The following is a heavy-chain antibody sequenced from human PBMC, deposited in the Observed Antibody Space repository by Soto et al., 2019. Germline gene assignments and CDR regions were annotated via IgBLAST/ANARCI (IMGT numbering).Heavy chain of an antibody. CDR1: GYTXTSYY. CDR2: INPSGGST. V-gene: IGHV1-46*01. CDR3: AREHPDSSGYYQHYYYGMAV. J-gene: IGHJ6*02. D-gene: IGHD3-22*01. Sequence: GXSXKVSCKAAGYTXTSYYMNWVRQAPGQGLEWMGIINPSGGSTSYAQKFQGRVTMNRATSTSTVYMELSSLRSGDTAVYYCAREHPDSSGYYQHYYYGMAVWGQGTTVTVSS.